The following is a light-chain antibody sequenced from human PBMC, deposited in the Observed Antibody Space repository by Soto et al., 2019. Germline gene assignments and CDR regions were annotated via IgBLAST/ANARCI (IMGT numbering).Light chain of an antibody. CDR3: QQYNSYPWT. CDR2: KAS. J-gene: IGKJ1*01. CDR1: QSISSR. V-gene: IGKV1-5*03. Sequence: DIQMTQSPSTLSASVGDRVTITCRASQSISSRLAWYQQKPGKAPKLLIYKASSLESGVPSGFSGSGSGTEFTLTISSLQPDDFATYYGQQYNSYPWTFGQGTKVDIK.